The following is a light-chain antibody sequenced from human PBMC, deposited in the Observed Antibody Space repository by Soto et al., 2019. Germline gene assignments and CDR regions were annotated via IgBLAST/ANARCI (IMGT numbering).Light chain of an antibody. Sequence: LTQPPSVSVAPGQTARITCGGNSIGSRSVHWYQQKPGQAPVLVLYDDSDRPTGIPERFSGFNSGNTAILTISRVEAGDEADYYCQVWDSSSEYPLFGGGTKVTVL. CDR2: DDS. CDR3: QVWDSSSEYPL. V-gene: IGLV3-21*02. CDR1: SIGSRS. J-gene: IGLJ3*02.